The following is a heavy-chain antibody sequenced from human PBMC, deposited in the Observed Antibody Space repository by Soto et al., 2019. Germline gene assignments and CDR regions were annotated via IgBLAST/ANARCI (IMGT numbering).Heavy chain of an antibody. J-gene: IGHJ4*02. CDR2: VNTDGSST. CDR3: ARDLNWEYDS. Sequence: GSLRLSCAVSGFTFSSYRMHWVRQAPGKGLVWVSRVNTDGSSTTYAESVKGRFTISRVNAKNTLYLQMNSLRAEDTAVYYCARDLNWEYDSWGQGTQVTVSP. V-gene: IGHV3-74*01. D-gene: IGHD1-26*01. CDR1: GFTFSSYR.